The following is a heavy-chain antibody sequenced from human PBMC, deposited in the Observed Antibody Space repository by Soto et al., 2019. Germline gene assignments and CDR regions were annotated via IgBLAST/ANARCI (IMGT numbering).Heavy chain of an antibody. CDR3: ARGVGLEPLDY. CDR1: GYTFTSYG. V-gene: IGHV1-18*01. CDR2: ISAYNGNT. J-gene: IGHJ4*02. Sequence: QVQLVQSGAEVKKPGASVKVSCKASGYTFTSYGISWVRQAPGQGLEWMGWISAYNGNTNYAQRLQGMVTMTTDTSPRTADMDLRSLGSTDTAVYYCARGVGLEPLDYGGQGTLVTVSA. D-gene: IGHD6-19*01.